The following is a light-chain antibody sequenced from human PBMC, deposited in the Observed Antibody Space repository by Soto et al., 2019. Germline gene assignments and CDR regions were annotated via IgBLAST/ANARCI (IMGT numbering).Light chain of an antibody. CDR3: SSYSSSITLA. CDR2: DVS. CDR1: SSDVGSYNY. J-gene: IGLJ2*01. Sequence: QPVLTQPASVSGSPGQSITISCTGTSSDVGSYNYVSWYQHHPGKAPKLMIYDVSNRPSGVSNRFSGSKSGNTASLTISGLQAEDEADYYCSSYSSSITLAFGGGTKLTVL. V-gene: IGLV2-14*03.